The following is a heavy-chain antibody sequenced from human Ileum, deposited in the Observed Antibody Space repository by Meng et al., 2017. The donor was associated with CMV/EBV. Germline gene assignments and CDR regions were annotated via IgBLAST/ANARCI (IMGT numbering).Heavy chain of an antibody. Sequence: AVYGGSFSGYCWSWIRQPPGKGLEWIGKINHSGNTNYNPSLKSRVTISVDTSKNQFSLKLSSVTAADTAVYYCARVYCGGDCYPGGYWGQGTLVTVSS. J-gene: IGHJ4*02. CDR2: INHSGNT. V-gene: IGHV4-34*01. CDR1: GGSFSGYC. CDR3: ARVYCGGDCYPGGY. D-gene: IGHD2-21*01.